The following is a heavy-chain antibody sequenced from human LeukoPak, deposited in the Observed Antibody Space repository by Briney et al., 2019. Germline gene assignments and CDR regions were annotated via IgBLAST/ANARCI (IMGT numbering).Heavy chain of an antibody. Sequence: PGGPLRLSCAASGFTFRTYWLSWVRQSPGKGLEWVANIKEDGSRTYYVDSVEGRFTISRDNGENSVFLQLNYLRVEDTAVYYCARDGYGGYLDSWGQGTLVTVSS. CDR1: GFTFRTYW. CDR2: IKEDGSRT. CDR3: ARDGYGGYLDS. D-gene: IGHD1-1*01. J-gene: IGHJ4*02. V-gene: IGHV3-7*01.